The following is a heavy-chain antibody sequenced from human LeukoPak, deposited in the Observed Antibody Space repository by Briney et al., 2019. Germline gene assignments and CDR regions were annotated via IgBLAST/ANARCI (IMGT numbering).Heavy chain of an antibody. J-gene: IGHJ6*03. V-gene: IGHV3-48*04. CDR2: ISSSGSTI. CDR3: ARDHWIAVAGKGGDYYYYMDV. D-gene: IGHD6-19*01. Sequence: PGRSLRLSCAASGFTFSSYAMSWVRQAPGKGLEWVSYISSSGSTIYYADSVKGRFTISRDNAKNSLYLQMNSLRAEDTAVYYCARDHWIAVAGKGGDYYYYMDVWGKGTTVTVSS. CDR1: GFTFSSYA.